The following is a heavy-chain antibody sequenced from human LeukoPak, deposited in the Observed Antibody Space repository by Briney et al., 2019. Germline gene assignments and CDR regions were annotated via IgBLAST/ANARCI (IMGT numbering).Heavy chain of an antibody. J-gene: IGHJ4*02. Sequence: PGGSLRLSCAASGFTFSSYGMHWVRQAPGKGLEWVAVISYDGSNKYYADSVKGRFTISRDNSKNTLYLQMNSLRAEDTAVYCCAKDSPLLYVWGQGTLVTVSS. D-gene: IGHD3-10*01. CDR1: GFTFSSYG. V-gene: IGHV3-30*18. CDR2: ISYDGSNK. CDR3: AKDSPLLYV.